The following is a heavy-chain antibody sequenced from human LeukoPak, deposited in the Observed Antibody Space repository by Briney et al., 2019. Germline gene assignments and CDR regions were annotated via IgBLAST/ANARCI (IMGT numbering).Heavy chain of an antibody. CDR2: TYTGGST. CDR3: VGGTYYGGDS. J-gene: IGHJ4*02. CDR1: GGSISSYY. D-gene: IGHD1-26*01. Sequence: SETLSLTCTVSGGSISSYYWNWIRQPAVKGLEYIGRTYTGGSTNYNPSLKSRVTMSVDTSKNQFSLKLSSVTAADTAVYYCVGGTYYGGDSWGQGTLVTVSS. V-gene: IGHV4-4*07.